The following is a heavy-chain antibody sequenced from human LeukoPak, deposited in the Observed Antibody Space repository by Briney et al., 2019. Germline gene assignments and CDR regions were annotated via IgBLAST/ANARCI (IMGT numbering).Heavy chain of an antibody. Sequence: SQTLSLTCAISGDSVSTNSGACKWIRQSPSRGLEWLGRAFFRSKWYIEYAASVKSRITINPHTAKNQLSLQLNSVNPEDTAVYFCASHAFHMWGRGTMVTVSS. CDR2: AFFRSKWYI. J-gene: IGHJ3*02. CDR3: ASHAFHM. CDR1: GDSVSTNSGA. V-gene: IGHV6-1*01.